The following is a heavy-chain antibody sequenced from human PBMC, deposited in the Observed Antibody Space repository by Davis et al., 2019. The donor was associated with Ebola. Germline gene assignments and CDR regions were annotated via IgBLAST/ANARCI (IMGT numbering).Heavy chain of an antibody. Sequence: PGGSLRLSCAASGFIFRNYAMHWVRQAPGKGLEGVAVTSHNERERFYGESVQGRFTISRDNSENVLYLQMDSLRPDDTAIYFCARALHDEVLDYWGQGTPVTVSS. J-gene: IGHJ4*02. V-gene: IGHV3-30*04. CDR3: ARALHDEVLDY. CDR2: TSHNERER. D-gene: IGHD1-1*01. CDR1: GFIFRNYA.